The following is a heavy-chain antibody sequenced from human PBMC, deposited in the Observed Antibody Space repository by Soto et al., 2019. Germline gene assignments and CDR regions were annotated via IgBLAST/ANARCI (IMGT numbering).Heavy chain of an antibody. J-gene: IGHJ5*02. D-gene: IGHD6-19*01. CDR1: GYTFTSYA. Sequence: ASVKVSCKASGYTFTSYAMHWVRQAPGQRLEWMGWINAGNGNTKYSQKFQGRVTITRDTSASTAYMELSSLRSEDTAVNYCARAAGKNWFDPWGQGTLVTVSS. CDR2: INAGNGNT. CDR3: ARAAGKNWFDP. V-gene: IGHV1-3*01.